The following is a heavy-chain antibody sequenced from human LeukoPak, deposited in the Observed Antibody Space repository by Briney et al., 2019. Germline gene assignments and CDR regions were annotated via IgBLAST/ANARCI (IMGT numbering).Heavy chain of an antibody. CDR1: GFTFSSYW. Sequence: GGSLRLSCAASGFTFSSYWMSWVRQAPGKGLEWVANIKQDGSEKYYVDSVKGRFTISRDNAENSLFLQMNSLRAEDTAVYYCARDSTYTGSFHDAFDIWGQGTMVIVSS. D-gene: IGHD1-26*01. CDR2: IKQDGSEK. J-gene: IGHJ3*02. V-gene: IGHV3-7*01. CDR3: ARDSTYTGSFHDAFDI.